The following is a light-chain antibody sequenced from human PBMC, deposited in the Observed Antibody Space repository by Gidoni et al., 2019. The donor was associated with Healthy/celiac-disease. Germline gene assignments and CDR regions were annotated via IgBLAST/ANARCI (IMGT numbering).Light chain of an antibody. CDR3: LQDYNYPWT. CDR2: AAS. V-gene: IGKV1-6*01. J-gene: IGKJ1*01. Sequence: AIQMTQSPSSLSASVGDRVTITCRASQRIRNDLGWYQQKPGKAPKLLIYAASSVQSGVPSRFSGSGSGTDFTLTISSLQPEDFATYYCLQDYNYPWTFGQGTKVEIK. CDR1: QRIRND.